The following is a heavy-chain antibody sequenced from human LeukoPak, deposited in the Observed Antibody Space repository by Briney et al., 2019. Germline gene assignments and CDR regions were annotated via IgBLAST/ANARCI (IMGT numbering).Heavy chain of an antibody. J-gene: IGHJ3*01. CDR3: LRRHNYEL. D-gene: IGHD3-16*01. CDR1: GFSFRGYR. CDR2: INSDGSST. V-gene: IGHV3-74*01. Sequence: GGSRRLSCAASGFSFRGYRMRGVRQAPGKGLVWVSRINSDGSSTYYADSVKGRFTISRDNAKNTLYLQMNSLRVEDTAVYYCLRRHNYELRGQGTMVTVS.